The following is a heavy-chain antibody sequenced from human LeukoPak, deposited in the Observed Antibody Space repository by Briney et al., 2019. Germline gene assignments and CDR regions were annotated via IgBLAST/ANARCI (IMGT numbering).Heavy chain of an antibody. CDR2: INPNSGGT. Sequence: ASVKVSCKASGYTFTGYYMHWVRQAPGQGLEWMGWINPNSGGTNYAQKFQGRVTITRDTSISTAYMELSRLRSDDTAVYYCARDLDSSGTDGGFDYWGQGTLVTVSS. V-gene: IGHV1-2*02. D-gene: IGHD3-22*01. CDR3: ARDLDSSGTDGGFDY. J-gene: IGHJ4*02. CDR1: GYTFTGYY.